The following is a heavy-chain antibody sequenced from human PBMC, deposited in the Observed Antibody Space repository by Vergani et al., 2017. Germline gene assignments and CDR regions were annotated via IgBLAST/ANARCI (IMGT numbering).Heavy chain of an antibody. CDR3: AREYSSSEVGGANWFDP. Sequence: QVQLVQSGAEVKKPGASVKVSCKASGYTFTSYYMHLVRQAPGQGLEWMGIINPSGGSTSYAQKFQGRVTMTRDTSTSTVYMELSSLRSEDTAVYYCAREYSSSEVGGANWFDPWGQGTLVTVSA. J-gene: IGHJ5*02. CDR2: INPSGGST. CDR1: GYTFTSYY. V-gene: IGHV1-46*01. D-gene: IGHD6-6*01.